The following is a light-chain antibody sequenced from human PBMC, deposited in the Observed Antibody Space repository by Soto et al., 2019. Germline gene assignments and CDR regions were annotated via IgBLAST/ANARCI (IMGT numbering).Light chain of an antibody. CDR2: GAY. Sequence: EILMTQSPATLSVSPGERATLSCPASQSVSSNLAWYQQKPGQARRLLIYGAYTRATGITARFSGSGSGTEFTLAISSLQSEDFAVYYCQQYNNWPRTFGQGTKVEIK. V-gene: IGKV3-15*01. J-gene: IGKJ1*01. CDR1: QSVSSN. CDR3: QQYNNWPRT.